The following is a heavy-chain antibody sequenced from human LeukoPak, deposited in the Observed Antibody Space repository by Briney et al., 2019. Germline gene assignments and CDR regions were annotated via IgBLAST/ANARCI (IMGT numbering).Heavy chain of an antibody. D-gene: IGHD3-3*01. J-gene: IGHJ6*03. CDR2: IIPILGMA. CDR3: ARDGPPYYDFWSGEAPYYYYMDV. CDR1: GGTFSSYT. Sequence: SVKVSCKASGGTFSSYTISWVRQAPGQGLEWMGRIIPILGMANHAQKFQGRVTITADKSTSTAYMELSSLRSEDTAVYYCARDGPPYYDFWSGEAPYYYYMDVWGKGTTVTASS. V-gene: IGHV1-69*04.